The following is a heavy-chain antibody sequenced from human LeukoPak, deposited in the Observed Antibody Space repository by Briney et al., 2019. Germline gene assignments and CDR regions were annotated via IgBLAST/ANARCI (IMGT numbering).Heavy chain of an antibody. CDR2: IGLRSGST. V-gene: IGHV3-23*01. J-gene: IGHJ4*02. Sequence: GGSLRLSCAASGFTFTNYAMTWVRQAPGKGLEWVSAIGLRSGSTYYADSVKGRFTVSRDNSKNTLYLQMNSLRAEDTAVYYCANLRRRWEPYYFDYWGQGTLVTVSS. CDR1: GFTFTNYA. CDR3: ANLRRRWEPYYFDY. D-gene: IGHD1-26*01.